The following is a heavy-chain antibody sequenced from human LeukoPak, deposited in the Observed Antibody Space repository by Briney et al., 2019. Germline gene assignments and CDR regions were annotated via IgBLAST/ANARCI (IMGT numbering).Heavy chain of an antibody. J-gene: IGHJ3*02. CDR3: ARSSSSGGGDSFDI. Sequence: PGGSLRLSCAASGFTFSDYYMSWIRQAPGKGLEWVSYISGSSYYTKYADSVKGRFTISRDNAKNSLYLQMNSLRAEDTAVYYCARSSSSGGGDSFDIRGQVTMVTVSS. CDR2: ISGSSYYT. V-gene: IGHV3-11*06. D-gene: IGHD2-21*01. CDR1: GFTFSDYY.